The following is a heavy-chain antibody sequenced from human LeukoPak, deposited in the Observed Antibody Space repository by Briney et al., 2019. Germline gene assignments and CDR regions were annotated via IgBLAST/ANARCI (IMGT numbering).Heavy chain of an antibody. CDR3: ASLYDILTGYGPFDY. CDR1: GFTFSSYS. J-gene: IGHJ4*02. Sequence: GGSPRLSCAASGFTFSSYSMNWVRQAPGKGLEWVSSISSSSSYIYYADSVKGRFTISRDNAKNSLYLQMNSLRAEDTAVYYCASLYDILTGYGPFDYWGQGTLVTVSS. CDR2: ISSSSSYI. V-gene: IGHV3-21*01. D-gene: IGHD3-9*01.